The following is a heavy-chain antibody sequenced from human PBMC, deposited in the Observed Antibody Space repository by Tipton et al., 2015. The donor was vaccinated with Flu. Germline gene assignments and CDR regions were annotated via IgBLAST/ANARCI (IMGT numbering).Heavy chain of an antibody. CDR1: GDSIGSDYY. J-gene: IGHJ5*02. D-gene: IGHD4-17*01. CDR3: ARDYGDYNWFDP. Sequence: TLSLTCSVSGDSIGSDYYWGWIRQPPGKGLQWIGNVHRTGGAYYNPSLTSRVTISVDTSKNEFSLKLSSVTAADTAVYYCARDYGDYNWFDPWGQGTLVTVSS. V-gene: IGHV4-38-2*02. CDR2: VHRTGGA.